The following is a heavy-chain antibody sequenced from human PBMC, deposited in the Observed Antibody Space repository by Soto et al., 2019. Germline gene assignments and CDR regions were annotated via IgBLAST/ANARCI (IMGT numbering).Heavy chain of an antibody. CDR3: ARREYYYGSGILNWFDP. D-gene: IGHD3-10*01. V-gene: IGHV4-39*01. CDR1: GGSISSSSYY. CDR2: IYYSGST. J-gene: IGHJ5*02. Sequence: PSETLSLTCTVSGGSISSSSYYWGWIRQPPGKGLDLIGSIYYSGSTYYNPSLKSRVTISVDTSKNQFSLKLSSVTAADTAVYYCARREYYYGSGILNWFDPWGQGTLVTVSS.